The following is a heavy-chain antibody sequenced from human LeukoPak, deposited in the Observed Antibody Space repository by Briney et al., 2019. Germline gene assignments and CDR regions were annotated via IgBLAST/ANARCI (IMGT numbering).Heavy chain of an antibody. D-gene: IGHD1-26*01. CDR3: AIAAGWEQAY. CDR2: IKEDGSAR. CDR1: GFTFSSYW. V-gene: IGHV3-7*01. J-gene: IGHJ4*02. Sequence: GGSLRLSCAASGFTFSSYWLSWVRQAPGKGLEWVANIKEDGSARHYVDSVKGRFTISRDNAKKSLYLQMSSLRAEDTAVYYCAIAAGWEQAYWGQGTLDTVSS.